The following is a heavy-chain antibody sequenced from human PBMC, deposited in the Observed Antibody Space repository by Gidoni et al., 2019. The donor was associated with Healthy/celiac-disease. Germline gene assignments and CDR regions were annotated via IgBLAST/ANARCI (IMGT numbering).Heavy chain of an antibody. D-gene: IGHD3-10*01. J-gene: IGHJ3*02. CDR3: ARVYGSGVAFDI. Sequence: QRLEWMGWINAGNGNTKYSQKFQGRVTITRDTSASTAYMELSSLRSEDTAVYYCARVYGSGVAFDIWGQGTMVTVSS. CDR2: INAGNGNT. V-gene: IGHV1-3*01.